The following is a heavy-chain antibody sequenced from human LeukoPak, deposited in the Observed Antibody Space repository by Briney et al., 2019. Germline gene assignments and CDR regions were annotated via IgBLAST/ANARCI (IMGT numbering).Heavy chain of an antibody. CDR2: ISSSGSM. CDR1: GFTFSSYG. J-gene: IGHJ6*02. V-gene: IGHV3-48*01. Sequence: GGSLRLSCVASGFTFSSYGMNWVRQAPGKGLEWVSYISSSGSMYYADSVKGRFTISRDNAKNSLYLQMSNLRAEDTAVYFCARGGGLDVWGQGATVTVSS. D-gene: IGHD3-16*01. CDR3: ARGGGLDV.